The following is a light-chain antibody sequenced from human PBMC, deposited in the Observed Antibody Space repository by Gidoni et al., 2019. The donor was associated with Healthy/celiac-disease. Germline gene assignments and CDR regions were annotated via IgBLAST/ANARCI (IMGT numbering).Light chain of an antibody. V-gene: IGKV3-11*01. CDR1: QSVSSY. CDR3: QQSSNWIFT. Sequence: EILLTQSPATLSLSPGERATLSCRASQSVSSYLAWYQQKPGQAPRLLIYDASNRATGIPARFSGSGSGTDFTLTISSLEPEDFAVYYCQQSSNWIFTFGPGTKVDIK. J-gene: IGKJ3*01. CDR2: DAS.